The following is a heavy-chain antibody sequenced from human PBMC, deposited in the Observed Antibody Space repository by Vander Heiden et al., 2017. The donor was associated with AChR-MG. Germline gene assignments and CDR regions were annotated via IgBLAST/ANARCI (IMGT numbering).Heavy chain of an antibody. J-gene: IGHJ6*02. CDR1: GFPFSNHG. D-gene: IGHD6-13*01. CDR3: ARGIAADGYGLDV. V-gene: IGHV3-33*01. CDR2: RWYEGSNK. Sequence: QVQLVESGGGVVQPGRSLRLSCAASGFPFSNHGMHWVRQAPGKGLEWVAVRWYEGSNKYYADSVKGRFTISRDNSKNTLYLQMNSLRAEDTAVYYWARGIAADGYGLDVWGQGTTGTVSS.